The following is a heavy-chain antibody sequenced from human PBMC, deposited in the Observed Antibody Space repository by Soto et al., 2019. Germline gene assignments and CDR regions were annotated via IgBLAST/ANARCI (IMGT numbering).Heavy chain of an antibody. CDR2: ITGDGGST. CDR3: ARGPMDSSGPTQY. V-gene: IGHV3-74*01. CDR1: GFTFSSYW. Sequence: GGSLRLSCAASGFTFSSYWMHWVRQAPGKGLVWVSRITGDGGSTNYADSVKGRFTISRDSAKNTLYLEMNSLRAEDTAVYYCARGPMDSSGPTQYWGQGNMVTSPQ. D-gene: IGHD6-19*01. J-gene: IGHJ4*02.